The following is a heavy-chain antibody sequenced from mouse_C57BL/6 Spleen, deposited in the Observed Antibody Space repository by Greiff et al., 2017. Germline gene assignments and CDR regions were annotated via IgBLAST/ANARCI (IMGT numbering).Heavy chain of an antibody. D-gene: IGHD1-1*01. J-gene: IGHJ2*01. CDR1: GYSFTGYY. Sequence: EVQLQQSGPELVKPGASVKISCKASGYSFTGYYMNWVKQSPEKSLEWIGEINPSTGGTTYNQKFKAKATLTVDKSSSTAYMQLKSLTSEDSAVYYGAREGAYGSSDFDYWGQGTTLTVSS. CDR3: AREGAYGSSDFDY. V-gene: IGHV1-42*01. CDR2: INPSTGGT.